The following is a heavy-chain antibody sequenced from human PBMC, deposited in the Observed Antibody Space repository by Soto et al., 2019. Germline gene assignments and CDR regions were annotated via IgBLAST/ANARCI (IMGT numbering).Heavy chain of an antibody. CDR2: VKEDESEK. J-gene: IGHJ4*02. Sequence: EVRLVESGGGLVQPGGSLRLSCVASEFIFSDYRMSWVRQAPGKGLECVANVKEDESEKQYADSVKGRFTISRDNGKNSLYLQLNRLRAEDTAVYYCARDRAGGWELPLIFGGQGTLVTVSS. CDR1: EFIFSDYR. D-gene: IGHD1-26*01. CDR3: ARDRAGGWELPLIF. V-gene: IGHV3-7*03.